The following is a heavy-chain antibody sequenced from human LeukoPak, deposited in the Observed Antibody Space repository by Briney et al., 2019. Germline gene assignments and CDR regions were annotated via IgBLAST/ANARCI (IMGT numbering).Heavy chain of an antibody. D-gene: IGHD3-22*01. CDR3: ARLTVDYYDSRLLNFDY. V-gene: IGHV1-2*02. CDR1: GYTFTGYY. Sequence: ASVKVSCKASGYTFTGYYMHWVRQAPGQGLEWMGWINPNSGGTNYAQKFQGRVTMTRDTSISTAYMELRSLRSDDTAVYYCARLTVDYYDSRLLNFDYWGQGTLVTVSS. J-gene: IGHJ4*02. CDR2: INPNSGGT.